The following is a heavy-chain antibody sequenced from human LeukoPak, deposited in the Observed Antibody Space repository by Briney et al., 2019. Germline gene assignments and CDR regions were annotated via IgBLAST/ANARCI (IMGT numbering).Heavy chain of an antibody. V-gene: IGHV3-20*04. CDR1: GFTFDDYG. CDR2: INWNGGST. D-gene: IGHD3-22*01. J-gene: IGHJ4*02. Sequence: GGSLRLSCAASGFTFDDYGMSWDRQAPGKGLEWVSGINWNGGSTGYADSVKGRFTISRDNAKNSLYLQMNSLRAEDTALYYCARVMYYYDSSGYYYFDYWGQGTLVTVSS. CDR3: ARVMYYYDSSGYYYFDY.